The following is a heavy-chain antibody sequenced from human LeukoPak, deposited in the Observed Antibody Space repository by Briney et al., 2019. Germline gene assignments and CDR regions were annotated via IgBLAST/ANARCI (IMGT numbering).Heavy chain of an antibody. V-gene: IGHV4-38-2*02. D-gene: IGHD2-15*01. CDR3: AIAPSEEVANWFDP. Sequence: PSETLSLTCTVSGYSISSGYYWGWIRQPPGKGLEWIGSIYHSGSTYYNPSLKSRVTISVDTSKNQFSLKLSSVTAADTAVYYCAIAPSEEVANWFDPWGQGTLVTVSS. J-gene: IGHJ5*02. CDR1: GYSISSGYY. CDR2: IYHSGST.